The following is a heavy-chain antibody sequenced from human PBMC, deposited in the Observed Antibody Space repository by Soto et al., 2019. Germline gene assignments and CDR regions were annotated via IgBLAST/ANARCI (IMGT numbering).Heavy chain of an antibody. Sequence: PSETLSLTCAVYGGSFSGYYWSWIRQPPGKGLEWIGEINHSGSTNYNPSLKSRVTISVDTSKNQFSLKLSSVTAADTAVYYCARGTLAYDILTGYYSRNDYYYMDVWGKGTTVT. CDR3: ARGTLAYDILTGYYSRNDYYYMDV. V-gene: IGHV4-34*01. D-gene: IGHD3-9*01. J-gene: IGHJ6*03. CDR2: INHSGST. CDR1: GGSFSGYY.